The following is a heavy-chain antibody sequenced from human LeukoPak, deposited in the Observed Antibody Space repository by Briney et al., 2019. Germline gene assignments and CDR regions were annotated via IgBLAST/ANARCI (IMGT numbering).Heavy chain of an antibody. CDR1: GGSLSGYY. CDR3: ARVAVYYFDY. Sequence: SETLSLTCAVYGGSLSGYYWSWIRQPPGKGLEWIGEINHSGSTNYNPSLKSRVTISVDTSKNQFSLKLSSVTAADTAVYYCARVAVYYFDYWGQGTLVTVSS. D-gene: IGHD6-19*01. CDR2: INHSGST. J-gene: IGHJ4*02. V-gene: IGHV4-34*01.